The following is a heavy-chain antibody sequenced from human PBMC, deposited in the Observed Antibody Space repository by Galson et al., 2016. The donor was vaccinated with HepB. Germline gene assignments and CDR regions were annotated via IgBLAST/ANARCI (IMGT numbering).Heavy chain of an antibody. J-gene: IGHJ1*01. V-gene: IGHV1-3*01. CDR2: INAGNGHT. D-gene: IGHD5-18*01. CDR1: GYTFSSSA. CDR3: GRAYSYGPEYFHH. Sequence: SVKVSCKASGYTFSSSAMHWVRQAPGQRLEWMGWINAGNGHTKYSQKFQGRVAITRDTSANTAYIELSSLRSEDTAVYYCGRAYSYGPEYFHHWGQGTLVTGSS.